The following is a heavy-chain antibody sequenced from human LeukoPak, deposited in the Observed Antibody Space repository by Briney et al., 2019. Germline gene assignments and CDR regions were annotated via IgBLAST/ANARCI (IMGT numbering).Heavy chain of an antibody. J-gene: IGHJ4*02. CDR1: GCTFTSYD. CDR3: ARGYHDSSGYHFDY. V-gene: IGHV1-8*01. Sequence: ASVKVSCKASGCTFTSYDINWVRQATGQGLEWMGWMNPNSGNTGYAQKFQGRVTMTRNTSISTAYMDLSSLRSEDTAVHYCARGYHDSSGYHFDYWGQGTLVTVSS. CDR2: MNPNSGNT. D-gene: IGHD3-22*01.